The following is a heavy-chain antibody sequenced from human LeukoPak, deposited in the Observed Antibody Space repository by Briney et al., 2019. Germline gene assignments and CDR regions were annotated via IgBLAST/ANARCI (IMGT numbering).Heavy chain of an antibody. V-gene: IGHV4-34*01. CDR1: GGSFSGYY. J-gene: IGHJ6*03. CDR3: ARQTVYCGSTSCYYYYYYMDV. CDR2: INHSGSA. Sequence: SETLSLTCAVYGGSFSGYYCSWIRQPPGKGLEWIGEINHSGSATYNPSLKSRVTISVDTSKNQFSLKLSSVTAADTAVYYCARQTVYCGSTSCYYYYYYMDVWGKGTTVTVSS. D-gene: IGHD2-2*01.